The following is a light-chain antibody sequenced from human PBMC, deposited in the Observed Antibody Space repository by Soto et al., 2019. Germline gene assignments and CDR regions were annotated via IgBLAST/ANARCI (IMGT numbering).Light chain of an antibody. CDR1: QSVSSIY. Sequence: EIVLTQSPGTLSLSPGERATLSCRASQSVSSIYLAWYQQKPGQAPRLLIYGASSRPTGIPDRFSGSGSGTDFTLTISRLEPEDFAVYYCQQYGSPALTFGGGTKVEIK. V-gene: IGKV3-20*01. CDR2: GAS. CDR3: QQYGSPALT. J-gene: IGKJ4*01.